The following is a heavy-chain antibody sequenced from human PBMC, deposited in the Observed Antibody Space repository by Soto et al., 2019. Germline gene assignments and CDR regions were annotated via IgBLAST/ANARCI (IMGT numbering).Heavy chain of an antibody. V-gene: IGHV4-34*01. Sequence: QVQLQQWGAGLLKPSETLSLTCAVYGGSFSGYYWSWIRQPPGKGLEWIGEINHSGSTNYNPSLMSRVTISGDTSKNQFSLKLSSVTAADTAVYYCARVGLMSWYYNYWGQGTLVTVSS. CDR2: INHSGST. J-gene: IGHJ4*02. CDR3: ARVGLMSWYYNY. D-gene: IGHD6-13*01. CDR1: GGSFSGYY.